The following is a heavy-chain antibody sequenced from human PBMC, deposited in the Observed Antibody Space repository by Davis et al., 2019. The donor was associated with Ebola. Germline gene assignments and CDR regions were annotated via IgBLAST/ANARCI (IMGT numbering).Heavy chain of an antibody. CDR3: AKFTSHGLWSPYGLDV. V-gene: IGHV4-59*13. D-gene: IGHD3-3*01. J-gene: IGHJ6*02. CDR2: TSNVGST. Sequence: PSETLSLTCTVSGASIKSNNWSWIRQPPGKGLEWIGYTSNVGSTDYNPSLESRVTISFDTSKSQLSLKLTSVTGADTDVYYCAKFTSHGLWSPYGLDVWGRGTTVSVSS. CDR1: GASIKSNN.